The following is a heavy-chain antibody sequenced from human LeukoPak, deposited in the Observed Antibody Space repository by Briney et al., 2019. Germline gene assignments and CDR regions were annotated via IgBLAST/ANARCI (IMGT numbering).Heavy chain of an antibody. J-gene: IGHJ4*02. CDR3: AKEVEYGIAAAGTPLDY. D-gene: IGHD6-13*01. CDR2: IYSGGST. Sequence: PGGSLRLSCAASGFTVSSNYMSWVRQAPGKGLEWVSVIYSGGSTYYADSVKGRFTISRDNSKNTLYLQMNSLRAEDTAVYYCAKEVEYGIAAAGTPLDYWGQGTLVTVSS. CDR1: GFTVSSNY. V-gene: IGHV3-53*01.